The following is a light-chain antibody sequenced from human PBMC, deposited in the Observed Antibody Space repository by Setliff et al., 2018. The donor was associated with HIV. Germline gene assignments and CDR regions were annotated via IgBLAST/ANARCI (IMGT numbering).Light chain of an antibody. CDR1: SSDVGFYDF. J-gene: IGLJ2*01. V-gene: IGLV2-14*03. Sequence: QSVLTQAASVSGSPGQSITLSCTGTSSDVGFYDFVSWYQQHPGRAPKLIIYDVNKRPSGLSRRFSGSKSGNTASLTISGLQAEDEADYYCTSYTSSGSYVVFGGGTQLTVL. CDR3: TSYTSSGSYVV. CDR2: DVN.